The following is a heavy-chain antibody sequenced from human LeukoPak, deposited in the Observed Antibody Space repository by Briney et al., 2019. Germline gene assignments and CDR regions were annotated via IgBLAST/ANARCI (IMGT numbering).Heavy chain of an antibody. D-gene: IGHD3-22*01. Sequence: PGGSLRLSCAASGFTFSTYDMHWVRQAPGKGLEWVALISYDGSNKYYADSVKGRFTISRDNSKNTLYLQMNSLRAEDTAVYYCARDKPPPYYYDSSGIFDYWGQGTLVTVSS. CDR3: ARDKPPPYYYDSSGIFDY. CDR1: GFTFSTYD. CDR2: ISYDGSNK. V-gene: IGHV3-30*03. J-gene: IGHJ4*02.